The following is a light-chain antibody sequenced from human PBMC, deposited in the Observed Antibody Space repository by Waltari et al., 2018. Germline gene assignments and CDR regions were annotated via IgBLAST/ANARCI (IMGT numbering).Light chain of an antibody. Sequence: QSALTQPASVSGSPGQSITISCTGTSSAVGGYIFASWYQVHPGNGPKLIIYEVNRRPSGVSNRFSGSKSGNTASLTISGLQAEDEADFYCSSYASSGTLVFGSGTKVTVL. J-gene: IGLJ1*01. V-gene: IGLV2-14*01. CDR2: EVN. CDR3: SSYASSGTLV. CDR1: SSAVGGYIF.